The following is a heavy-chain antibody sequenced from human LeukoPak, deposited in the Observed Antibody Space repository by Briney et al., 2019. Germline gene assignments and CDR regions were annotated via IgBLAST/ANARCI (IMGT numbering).Heavy chain of an antibody. CDR3: ARSSETYYYYMDV. Sequence: SQTLSLTCTVSGGSISSGGYYWSWIRQPPGKGLEWIGYIYHSGSTYYNPSLKSRVTISVDRSKNQFSLKLSSVTAADTAVYYCARSSETYYYYMDVWGKGTTVTVSS. CDR2: IYHSGST. D-gene: IGHD6-6*01. V-gene: IGHV4-30-2*01. CDR1: GGSISSGGYY. J-gene: IGHJ6*03.